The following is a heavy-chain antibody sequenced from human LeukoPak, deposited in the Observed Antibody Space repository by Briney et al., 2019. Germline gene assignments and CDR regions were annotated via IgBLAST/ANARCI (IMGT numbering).Heavy chain of an antibody. CDR2: IYYSGSS. CDR1: GGSISSGGYY. D-gene: IGHD5-12*01. Sequence: PSETLSLTCTVSGGSISSGGYYWSWIRQHPGKGLEWFGYIYYSGSSYYTQSLKSRVTISVDTSKNQFSLKLSSVTAADTAVYYCARAVASFGGYDPLFDYWGQGTLVTVSS. V-gene: IGHV4-31*03. J-gene: IGHJ4*02. CDR3: ARAVASFGGYDPLFDY.